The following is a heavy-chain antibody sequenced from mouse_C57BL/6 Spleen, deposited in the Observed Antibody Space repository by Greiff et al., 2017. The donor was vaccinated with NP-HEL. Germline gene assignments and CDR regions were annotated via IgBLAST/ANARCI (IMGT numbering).Heavy chain of an antibody. CDR2: IYPGDGDT. J-gene: IGHJ1*03. CDR1: GYAFSSSW. V-gene: IGHV1-82*01. CDR3: ASKSSYWYFDV. D-gene: IGHD1-1*01. Sequence: VQLQQSGPELVKPGASVKISCKASGYAFSSSWMNWVKQRPGKGLEWIGRIYPGDGDTNYNGKFKGKATLTADKSSSTAYMQLSSLTSEDSAVYFCASKSSYWYFDVWGTGTTVTVSS.